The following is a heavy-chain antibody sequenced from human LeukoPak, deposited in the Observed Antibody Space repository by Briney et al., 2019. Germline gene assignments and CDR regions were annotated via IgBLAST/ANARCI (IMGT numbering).Heavy chain of an antibody. CDR3: ARAPGYDFWSGYFLSMDV. CDR1: GGTFSSYA. D-gene: IGHD3-3*01. V-gene: IGHV1-69*04. CDR2: IIPILGIA. Sequence: ASVKVSCKASGGTFSSYAIRWVRQAPGQGLEWMGRIIPILGIANYAQKFQGRVTITADKSTSTAYMELSSLRSEDTAVYYCARAPGYDFWSGYFLSMDVWGQGTTVTVSS. J-gene: IGHJ6*02.